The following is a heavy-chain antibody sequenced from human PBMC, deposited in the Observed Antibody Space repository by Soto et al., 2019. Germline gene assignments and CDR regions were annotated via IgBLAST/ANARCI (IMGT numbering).Heavy chain of an antibody. CDR2: IYHSGST. J-gene: IGHJ6*04. D-gene: IGHD3-10*01. V-gene: IGHV4-4*02. CDR1: GGSISSSNW. CDR3: ASAGGIWLGELSYYGMDV. Sequence: SETLSLTCAVSGGSISSSNWWSWVRQPPGKGLEWIGEIYHSGSTNYNPSLKSRVTISVDKSKNQFSLKLSSVTAADTAVYYCASAGGIWLGELSYYGMDVGGKGTTVTV.